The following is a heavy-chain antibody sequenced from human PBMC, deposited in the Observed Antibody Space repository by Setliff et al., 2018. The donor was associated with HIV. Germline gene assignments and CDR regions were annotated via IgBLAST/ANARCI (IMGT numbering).Heavy chain of an antibody. CDR3: ARDPTAPSVTLFGVAGGTYWFDP. Sequence: ASVMVSCKALGYTFNNYGVTWMRQAPGQGLEWVGWINTDSANTNYAQKFLGRVTMTTDTSTNTVYMDLRSLKSDDTAVYYCARDPTAPSVTLFGVAGGTYWFDPWGQGTLVTVSS. J-gene: IGHJ5*02. D-gene: IGHD3-3*01. V-gene: IGHV1-18*01. CDR1: GYTFNNYG. CDR2: INTDSANT.